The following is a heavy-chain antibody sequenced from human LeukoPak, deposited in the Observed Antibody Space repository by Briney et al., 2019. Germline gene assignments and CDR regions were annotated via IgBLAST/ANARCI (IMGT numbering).Heavy chain of an antibody. Sequence: PGGSLRLSCAPSGLTFSSYSMNWVPQAPGKGLEWVSSIISSSSYIYYAVSVKGRFTISRDYAKNLLYLQMNSLRIEDTAVYYCARDHGIPGSGSYRFDFWGHGTLVTVSS. CDR2: IISSSSYI. CDR3: ARDHGIPGSGSYRFDF. D-gene: IGHD3-10*01. J-gene: IGHJ4*01. V-gene: IGHV3-21*06. CDR1: GLTFSSYS.